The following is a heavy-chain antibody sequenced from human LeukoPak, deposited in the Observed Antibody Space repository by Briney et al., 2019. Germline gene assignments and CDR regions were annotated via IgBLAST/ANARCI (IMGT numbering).Heavy chain of an antibody. D-gene: IGHD3-10*02. J-gene: IGHJ6*04. CDR1: GFTFSGYA. Sequence: PGGSLRLSCAASGFTFSGYAMSWVRQAPGKGLECVSYISSSGSTIYYADSVEGRFTISRDNAKNSLYLQMNSLRAEDTAVYYCAELGITMIGGVWGKGTTVTISS. CDR2: ISSSGSTI. V-gene: IGHV3-48*03. CDR3: AELGITMIGGV.